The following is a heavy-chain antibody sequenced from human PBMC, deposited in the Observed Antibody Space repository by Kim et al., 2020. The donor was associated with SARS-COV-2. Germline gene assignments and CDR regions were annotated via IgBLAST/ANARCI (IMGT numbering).Heavy chain of an antibody. CDR2: ISYDGSNK. D-gene: IGHD3-16*01. CDR3: AKVGGGPYYGMDV. CDR1: GFTFSSYG. J-gene: IGHJ6*02. Sequence: GGSLRLSCAASGFTFSSYGMHWVRQAPGKGLEWVAVISYDGSNKYYADSVKGRFTISRDNSKNTLYLQMNSLRAEDTAVYYCAKVGGGPYYGMDVWGQGTTVTVSS. V-gene: IGHV3-30*18.